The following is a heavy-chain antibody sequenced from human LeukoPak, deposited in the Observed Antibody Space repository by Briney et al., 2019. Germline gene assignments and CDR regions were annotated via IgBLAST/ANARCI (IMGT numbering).Heavy chain of an antibody. Sequence: SSETLSLTCTVSGGSISSYYWSWIRQPAGKGLEWIGRIYTSGSTNYNPSLKSRVTMSVDTSKNQFSLKLSSVTAADTAVYYCARDSTFNFGSGSYYNRPLYYFDYWGQGTLVTVSS. D-gene: IGHD3-10*01. CDR3: ARDSTFNFGSGSYYNRPLYYFDY. CDR1: GGSISSYY. J-gene: IGHJ4*02. V-gene: IGHV4-4*07. CDR2: IYTSGST.